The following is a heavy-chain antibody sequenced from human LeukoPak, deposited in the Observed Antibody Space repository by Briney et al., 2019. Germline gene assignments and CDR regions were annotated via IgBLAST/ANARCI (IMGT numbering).Heavy chain of an antibody. J-gene: IGHJ4*02. CDR3: ARGSGSYYNLIDY. D-gene: IGHD3-10*01. CDR1: GGSFSGYY. CDR2: INHSGST. V-gene: IGHV4-34*01. Sequence: PETLSLTCAVYGGSFSGYYWSWIRQPPGKGLEWIGEINHSGSTNYNPSLKSRVTISVDTSKNQFSLKLSSVTAADTAVYYCARGSGSYYNLIDYWGQGTLVTVSS.